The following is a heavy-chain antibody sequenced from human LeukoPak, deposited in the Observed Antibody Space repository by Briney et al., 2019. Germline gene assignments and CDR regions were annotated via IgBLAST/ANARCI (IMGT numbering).Heavy chain of an antibody. CDR1: GFIFSSFG. J-gene: IGHJ4*02. D-gene: IGHD3-16*02. Sequence: PGGSLRLSCTASGFIFSSFGMDWVRQAPGKGLEWVAVISNDGGNIYHADSVKGRFPISRDNSRNTLYLQMNSLRVDDTAMYYCAKGAYDYVWGSYHNFDYWGQGTLVTVSS. V-gene: IGHV3-30*18. CDR3: AKGAYDYVWGSYHNFDY. CDR2: ISNDGGNI.